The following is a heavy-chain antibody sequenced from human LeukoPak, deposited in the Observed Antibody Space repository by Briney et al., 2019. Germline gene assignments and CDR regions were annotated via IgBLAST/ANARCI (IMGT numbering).Heavy chain of an antibody. J-gene: IGHJ3*02. V-gene: IGHV3-66*01. D-gene: IGHD3-10*01. CDR3: AREGDGSGSSGGDI. CDR2: IYSGGST. CDR1: GFTVSSNY. Sequence: GGSLRLSCAASGFTVSSNYMSWVRQAPGKGLEWVSVIYSGGSTYYADSVKGRFTISRDNSKNTLYLQMNSLRAEDTAVYYCAREGDGSGSSGGDIWGQGTMVTVSP.